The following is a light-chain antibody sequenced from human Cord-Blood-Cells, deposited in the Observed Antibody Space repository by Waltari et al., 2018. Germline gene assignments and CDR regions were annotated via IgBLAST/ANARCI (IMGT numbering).Light chain of an antibody. Sequence: DIQMTQSPSSLSASIGARVTITCRASQSISSYLNWYQQKPGKDPKLLIYAASSLQSGVPSRFSGSGSETDFTLTISSLQPEDFATYDCQQSYSTPYTFGQRTKLEIK. CDR3: QQSYSTPYT. J-gene: IGKJ2*01. CDR2: AAS. V-gene: IGKV1-39*01. CDR1: QSISSY.